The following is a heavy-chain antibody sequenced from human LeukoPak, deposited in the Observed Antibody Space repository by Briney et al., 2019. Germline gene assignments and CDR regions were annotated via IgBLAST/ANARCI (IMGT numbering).Heavy chain of an antibody. CDR2: ISAYNGNT. CDR3: ARGLQYRDYYYMDV. D-gene: IGHD4-11*01. V-gene: IGHV1-18*01. CDR1: GYTFTNYG. Sequence: GASVKVSCKASGYTFTNYGVSWVRQAPGQGLEWMGWISAYNGNTDYAQKLQGRVTMTTDTSTSTAYMELRSLRSDDTAVYYCARGLQYRDYYYMDVWGKGTTVTVSS. J-gene: IGHJ6*03.